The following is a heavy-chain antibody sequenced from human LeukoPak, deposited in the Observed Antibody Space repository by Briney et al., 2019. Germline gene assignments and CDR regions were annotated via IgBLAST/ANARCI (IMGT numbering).Heavy chain of an antibody. CDR3: ARLHDSSGYGYAFDI. J-gene: IGHJ3*02. V-gene: IGHV1-18*01. D-gene: IGHD3-22*01. CDR2: ISAYNGNT. CDR1: GYTFTSYG. Sequence: GASVKVSCKASGYTFTSYGISWVRQAPGQGLEWMGWISAYNGNTNYAQKLQSRVTMTTDTSTSTAYMELRSLRSDDTAVYYCARLHDSSGYGYAFDIWGQGTMVTVSS.